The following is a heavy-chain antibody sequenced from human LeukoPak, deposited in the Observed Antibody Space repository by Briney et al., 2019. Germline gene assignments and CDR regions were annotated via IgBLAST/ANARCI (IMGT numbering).Heavy chain of an antibody. V-gene: IGHV3-21*01. Sequence: GGSLRLSCAASGFIFSSYTMNWVRQASGKGLEWVSSISSSSSYIYYADSVKGRFTISRDNAKNSLYLQMNSLRAEDTAVYYCARAGGVPITGSGYPNWFDPWGQGTLVTVSS. J-gene: IGHJ5*02. D-gene: IGHD3-22*01. CDR1: GFIFSSYT. CDR2: ISSSSSYI. CDR3: ARAGGVPITGSGYPNWFDP.